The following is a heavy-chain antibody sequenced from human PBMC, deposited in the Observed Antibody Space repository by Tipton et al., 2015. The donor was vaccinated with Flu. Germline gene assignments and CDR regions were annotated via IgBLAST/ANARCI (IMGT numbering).Heavy chain of an antibody. CDR1: GYTFTNYW. V-gene: IGHV5-51*01. Sequence: VQLVQSGAEVKKPGESLKISCKGSGYTFTNYWIGWVRQMPGKGLEWMGIIYPADSDTRYSPSFHGQVTISADKSISTAYLQWSSLKASDTAMYYCVRHRFALVGATPPDYWGQGTLVTVSA. CDR3: VRHRFALVGATPPDY. J-gene: IGHJ4*02. CDR2: IYPADSDT. D-gene: IGHD1-26*01.